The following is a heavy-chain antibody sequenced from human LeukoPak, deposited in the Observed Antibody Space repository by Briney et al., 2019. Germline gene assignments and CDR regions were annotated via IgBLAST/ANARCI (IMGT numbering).Heavy chain of an antibody. V-gene: IGHV4-39*07. CDR1: GGSISSSSYH. CDR3: ARANTPSGSYYAFDI. CDR2: IYYSVST. D-gene: IGHD1-26*01. J-gene: IGHJ3*02. Sequence: PSETLSLTCTVSGGSISSSSYHWGWIRQPPGKGLEWIGGIYYSVSTYYNPSLRGRVTMSVDTSKNQFSLKLISVTAADTAVYYCARANTPSGSYYAFDIWGQGTMVTVSS.